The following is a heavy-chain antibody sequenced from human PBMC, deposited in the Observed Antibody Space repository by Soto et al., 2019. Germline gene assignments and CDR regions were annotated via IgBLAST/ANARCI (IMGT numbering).Heavy chain of an antibody. V-gene: IGHV3-73*01. CDR1: GFTFSGSA. D-gene: IGHD2-2*01. CDR3: IDCSSSSCKDY. J-gene: IGHJ4*02. Sequence: PGGSRRLCCAASGFTFSGSAMHWVRQASGKGLEWVGRIRSKANSYATTYAASVKGRFTISRDDSKNTAYLQMNSLKTEATAVDYCIDCSSSSCKDYWGQGTLVTVSS. CDR2: IRSKANSYAT.